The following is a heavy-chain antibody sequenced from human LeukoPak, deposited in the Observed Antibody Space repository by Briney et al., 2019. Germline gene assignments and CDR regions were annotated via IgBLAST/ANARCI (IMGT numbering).Heavy chain of an antibody. D-gene: IGHD3-10*01. CDR3: AKGFFRARFGEIFDY. V-gene: IGHV3-23*01. J-gene: IGHJ4*02. CDR2: ISGSGGST. Sequence: GGSLRLSCAASGFTFSSYAMSWVRRAPGKGLEWVSAISGSGGSTYYADSVKGRFTISRDNSKNTLYLQMNSLRAEDTAVYYCAKGFFRARFGEIFDYWGQGTLVTVSS. CDR1: GFTFSSYA.